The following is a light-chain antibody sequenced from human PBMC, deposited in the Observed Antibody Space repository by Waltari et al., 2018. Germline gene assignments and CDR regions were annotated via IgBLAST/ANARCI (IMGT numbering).Light chain of an antibody. V-gene: IGLV2-23*01. CDR1: SPVLGSSPL. CDR2: EGP. CDR3: FSYADGRSLV. Sequence: QSALTQPASVSGSPGQPITISCPGSSPVLGSSPLFPGYHHPPDKAPKLLIYEGPGRPSGISHRFSGSKSGNPASLTISTLQAEDEADYYCFSYADGRSLVFGGGTKLTVL. J-gene: IGLJ2*01.